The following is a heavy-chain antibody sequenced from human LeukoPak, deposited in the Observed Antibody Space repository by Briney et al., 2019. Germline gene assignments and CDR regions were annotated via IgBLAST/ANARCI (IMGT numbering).Heavy chain of an antibody. Sequence: SETLSLTCAVNGASFSSYYWSWIRQPPGKGLEWIGEINQSGSTHYNASLKSRLTISEDTSKNQFSLRLSSVTAADTAVYYCARGDYCYYMDVWGTGTTVIVSS. V-gene: IGHV4-34*01. CDR3: ARGDYCYYMDV. CDR1: GASFSSYY. J-gene: IGHJ6*03. CDR2: INQSGST.